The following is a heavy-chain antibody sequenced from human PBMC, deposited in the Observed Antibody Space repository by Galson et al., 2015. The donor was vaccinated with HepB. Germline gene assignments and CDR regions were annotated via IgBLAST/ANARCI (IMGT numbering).Heavy chain of an antibody. CDR1: GGSISFYQ. CDR3: ARVYCSSSSCSGLDV. J-gene: IGHJ6*02. Sequence: SETLSLTCTVSGGSISFYQWNWIRQPPGKGLEWIGYIYFSGSTNYSPSLKSRVTISVDTSKNHFSLKLRSVSAADTAVYYCARVYCSSSSCSGLDVWGQGTTVTVSS. V-gene: IGHV4-59*01. CDR2: IYFSGST. D-gene: IGHD2-15*01.